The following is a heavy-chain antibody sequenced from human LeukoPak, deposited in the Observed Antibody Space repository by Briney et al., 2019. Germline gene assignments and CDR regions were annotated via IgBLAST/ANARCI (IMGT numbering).Heavy chain of an antibody. J-gene: IGHJ4*02. CDR1: GFTFDSYW. D-gene: IGHD3-3*01. V-gene: IGHV3-7*01. CDR2: IERDGSDI. Sequence: GGSLRLSCAASGFTFDSYWMSWVRQAPGKGLEWVANIERDGSDIHCADSVKGRFTISRDNAKNSVYLQMNSLRAEDTAVYYCVSGSLQSGYNFDYWGQGALVTVSS. CDR3: VSGSLQSGYNFDY.